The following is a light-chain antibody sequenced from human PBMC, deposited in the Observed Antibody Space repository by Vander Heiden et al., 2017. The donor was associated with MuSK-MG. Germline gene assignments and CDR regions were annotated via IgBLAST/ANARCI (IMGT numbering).Light chain of an antibody. CDR3: SSYTDTSSLYGV. CDR2: VCS. Sequence: QSALTQPASVSGSPGQSITISCSGSSSDIGNYDYVSWYLHHPGTDPTLSMVVCSNRPSGVSNRFSFSNSGNTASPTVSGLQAEDEAEDVCSSYTDTSSLYGVFGGGTKLTVI. CDR1: SSDIGNYDY. V-gene: IGLV2-14*01. J-gene: IGLJ3*02.